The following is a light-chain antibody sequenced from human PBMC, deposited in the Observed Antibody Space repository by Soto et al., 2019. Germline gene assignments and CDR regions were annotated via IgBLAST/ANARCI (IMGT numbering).Light chain of an antibody. J-gene: IGLJ2*01. CDR1: SSDVGDYDF. CDR2: EVS. V-gene: IGLV2-14*01. Sequence: QPVLTQPASVSGSPGQSITISCTGSSSDVGDYDFVSWYQQHPGKAPKLIIYEVSDRPSGVSNRFSGSKSGNTASLTISGLQAEDDAHYYCSSFTSTSTLVVFGGGTKVTVL. CDR3: SSFTSTSTLVV.